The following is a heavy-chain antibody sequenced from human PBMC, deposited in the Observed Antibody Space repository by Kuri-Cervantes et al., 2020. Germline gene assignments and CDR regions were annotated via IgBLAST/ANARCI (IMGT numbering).Heavy chain of an antibody. CDR2: INPSGGST. CDR3: ARVSRTGGGVEGLDY. D-gene: IGHD2-8*02. CDR1: GHTFTSYY. Sequence: ASVKVSCKASGHTFTSYYMHWVRQAPGQGLEWMGIINPSGGSTSYAQKFQGRVTMTRDTSTSTVYMELSSLRSEDTAVYYCARVSRTGGGVEGLDYWGQGTLVTVSS. V-gene: IGHV1-46*01. J-gene: IGHJ4*02.